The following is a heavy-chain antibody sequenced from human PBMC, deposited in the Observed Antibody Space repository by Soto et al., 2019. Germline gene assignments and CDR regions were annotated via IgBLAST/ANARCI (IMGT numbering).Heavy chain of an antibody. CDR1: GFSLSTSGVG. CDR2: IYWDDGK. CDR3: ARTLDYSSSWYYGMDV. V-gene: IGHV2-5*02. Sequence: SGPTLVNPTQTLTLTCTFSGFSLSTSGVGVAWIHQPPGKALEWLALIYWDDGKRYSPSLKTRLNITKDTSKNQVVLTLTNVDPVDTATYYCARTLDYSSSWYYGMDVWGQGTTVTVSS. D-gene: IGHD6-13*01. J-gene: IGHJ6*02.